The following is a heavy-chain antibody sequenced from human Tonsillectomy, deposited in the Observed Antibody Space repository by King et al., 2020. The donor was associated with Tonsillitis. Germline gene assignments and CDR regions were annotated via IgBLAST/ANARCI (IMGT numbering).Heavy chain of an antibody. D-gene: IGHD6-13*01. J-gene: IGHJ5*01. V-gene: IGHV6-1*01. CDR1: GDSVSSNSAV. CDR2: TYYRSKWYN. Sequence: QLQQSGPGLVKPSQTLSLTCAIAGDSVSSNSAVWNWIRQSPSRGLEWLGRTYYRSKWYNEYAPSVKSRIIINPDISKNQFSMQLNSVTPEDTAVYYCARGIIISAGAPGFDFWGQGTLVTVSS. CDR3: ARGIIISAGAPGFDF.